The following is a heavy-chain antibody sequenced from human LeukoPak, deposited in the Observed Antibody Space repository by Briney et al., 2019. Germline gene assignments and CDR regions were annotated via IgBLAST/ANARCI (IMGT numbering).Heavy chain of an antibody. J-gene: IGHJ4*02. Sequence: PGGSLRLSCAASGFTFSSYGMHWVRQAPGKGLEWVAFIRYDGSNKYYADSVKGRFTTSRDNSKNTLYLQMNSLRAEGTAVYYCSKGGVLRFLEWTFDYWGQGTLVTVSS. V-gene: IGHV3-30*02. CDR2: IRYDGSNK. CDR3: SKGGVLRFLEWTFDY. CDR1: GFTFSSYG. D-gene: IGHD3-3*01.